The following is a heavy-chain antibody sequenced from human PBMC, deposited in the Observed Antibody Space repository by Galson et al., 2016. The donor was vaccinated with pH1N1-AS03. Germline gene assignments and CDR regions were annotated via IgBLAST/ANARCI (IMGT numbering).Heavy chain of an antibody. D-gene: IGHD6-19*01. J-gene: IGHJ3*02. V-gene: IGHV4-34*01. CDR1: GGSFNNYY. CDR2: INHSGST. CDR3: ARGSYSSGWYRGRNAFDI. Sequence: SETLSLTCAVYGGSFNNYYWNWIRQSPGKGLEWVGEINHSGSTDYNPSLKSRVTISVDPSKNQISLNLNSGTAAETAVYYCARGSYSSGWYRGRNAFDIWGQGTMVTFSS.